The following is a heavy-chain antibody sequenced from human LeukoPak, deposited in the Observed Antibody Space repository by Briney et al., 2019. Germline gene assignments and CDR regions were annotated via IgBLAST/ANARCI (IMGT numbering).Heavy chain of an antibody. D-gene: IGHD3-22*01. Sequence: PSETLSLTCAVYGGSFSGYYWSWIRQPPGKGLEWIGEINHSGSTYYNPSLKSRVTISVDTSKNQFSLKLSSVTAADTAVYYCAADRTGLAFDIWGQGTMVTVSS. V-gene: IGHV4-34*01. J-gene: IGHJ3*02. CDR3: AADRTGLAFDI. CDR1: GGSFSGYY. CDR2: INHSGST.